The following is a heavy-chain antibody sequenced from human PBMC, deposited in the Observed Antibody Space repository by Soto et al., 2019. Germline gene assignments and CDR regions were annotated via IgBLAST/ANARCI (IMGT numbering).Heavy chain of an antibody. J-gene: IGHJ6*02. V-gene: IGHV3-30*18. D-gene: IGHD5-18*01. CDR2: ISYDGSNK. CDR3: AKDLEEYSYGYEDYYYYGMDV. Sequence: LRLSFAASGFTFISYAINWVRQAPGKGLEWVAVISYDGSNKYYADSVKGRFTISRDNSKNTLYLQMNSLRAEDTAVYYCAKDLEEYSYGYEDYYYYGMDVWGQGTTVTVSS. CDR1: GFTFISYA.